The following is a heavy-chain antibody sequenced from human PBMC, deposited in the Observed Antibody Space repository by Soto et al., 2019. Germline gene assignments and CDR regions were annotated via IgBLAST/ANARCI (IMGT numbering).Heavy chain of an antibody. CDR1: GGSLSSGNYY. CDR2: IDYSGNT. Sequence: PSETLSRTCSVSGGSLSSGNYYWSWIRQPPGQGPEWIGYIDYSGNTSYNPSLKSRLTILVDTPKKQFSLKLTSVTPADTAVYYCARYCSSTSCLNFDYWGQGILVTVSS. V-gene: IGHV4-30-4*01. D-gene: IGHD2-2*01. J-gene: IGHJ4*02. CDR3: ARYCSSTSCLNFDY.